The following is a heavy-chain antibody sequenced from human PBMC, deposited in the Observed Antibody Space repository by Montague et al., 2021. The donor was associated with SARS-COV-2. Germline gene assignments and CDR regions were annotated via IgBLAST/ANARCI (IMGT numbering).Heavy chain of an antibody. V-gene: IGHV4-39*01. CDR2: IYYSGST. D-gene: IGHD3-22*01. Sequence: SETLSLTCTVSGGSISSSNYYWGWNRQPPGKGLEWIGSIYYSGSTYYNPSLKSRVTIFVDTSKNQFSLKLSSVTAADTAVYYCASPTYYYDSSGSDAFDIWGQGTMVTVSS. CDR3: ASPTYYYDSSGSDAFDI. CDR1: GGSISSSNYY. J-gene: IGHJ3*02.